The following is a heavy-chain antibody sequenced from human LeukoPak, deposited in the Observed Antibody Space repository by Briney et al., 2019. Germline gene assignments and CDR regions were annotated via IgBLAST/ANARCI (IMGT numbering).Heavy chain of an antibody. J-gene: IGHJ4*02. CDR3: ARDRVGATHY. Sequence: PSETLSLTCTVSGYSISSGYYWGWIRQPPGKGLEWIGSTYHSGSTYYNPSLKSRVTISVDTSKNQFSLKLSSVTAADTAVYYCARDRVGATHYWGQGTLVTVSS. CDR2: TYHSGST. D-gene: IGHD1-26*01. CDR1: GYSISSGYY. V-gene: IGHV4-38-2*02.